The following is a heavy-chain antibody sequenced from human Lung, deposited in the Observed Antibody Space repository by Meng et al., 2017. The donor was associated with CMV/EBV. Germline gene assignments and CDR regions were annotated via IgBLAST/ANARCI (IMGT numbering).Heavy chain of an antibody. V-gene: IGHV3-21*01. D-gene: IGHD2-8*01. J-gene: IGHJ6*02. CDR2: ISSSSSYI. Sequence: GEXXKISCAASGFTFSSYSMNWVRQAPGKGLEWVSSISSSSSYIYYADSVKGRFTISRDNAKNSLYLQMNSLRAEDTAVYYCARAMGRYCTNGVCSNYYYYYGMDVWGQGTTVTVSS. CDR3: ARAMGRYCTNGVCSNYYYYYGMDV. CDR1: GFTFSSYS.